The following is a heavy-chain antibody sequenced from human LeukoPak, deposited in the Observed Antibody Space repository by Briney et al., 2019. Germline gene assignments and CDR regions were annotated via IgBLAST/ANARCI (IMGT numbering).Heavy chain of an antibody. Sequence: PGGSLRLSCAASGFTVSSNYMSWVRQAPGKGLEWVAIINKDGSEKNYVDSVKGRFTISRDNAKNSLYLQMNSLRGDDTAVYYCARSNRGPEYWGQGTLVTVSS. D-gene: IGHD1-14*01. CDR3: ARSNRGPEY. CDR2: INKDGSEK. V-gene: IGHV3-7*01. J-gene: IGHJ4*02. CDR1: GFTVSSNY.